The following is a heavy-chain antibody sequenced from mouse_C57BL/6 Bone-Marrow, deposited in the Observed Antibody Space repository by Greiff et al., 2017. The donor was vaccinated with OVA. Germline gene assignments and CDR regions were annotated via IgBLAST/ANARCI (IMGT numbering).Heavy chain of an antibody. V-gene: IGHV5-4*01. Sequence: EVKLVESGGGLVKPGGSLKLSCAASGFTFSSYDMSWVRQTPEKRLGWVATISDGGSYTYYPDNVKGRITISRDNAKNNLYLQMSHLKSEDTAMYYCARDSYYGSGYAMDYWGQRTSVTVSS. CDR1: GFTFSSYD. CDR3: ARDSYYGSGYAMDY. J-gene: IGHJ4*01. CDR2: ISDGGSYT. D-gene: IGHD1-1*01.